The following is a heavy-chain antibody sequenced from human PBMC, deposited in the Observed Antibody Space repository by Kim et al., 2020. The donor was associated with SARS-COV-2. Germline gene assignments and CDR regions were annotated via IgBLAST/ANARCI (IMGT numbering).Heavy chain of an antibody. J-gene: IGHJ4*02. Sequence: YEEPVKGRFTISRDNAKNSLYLHMNSLRPEDTALYYCVKDNSICWRGRFDSWGQGTLVTVSS. D-gene: IGHD2-8*01. CDR3: VKDNSICWRGRFDS. V-gene: IGHV3-9*01.